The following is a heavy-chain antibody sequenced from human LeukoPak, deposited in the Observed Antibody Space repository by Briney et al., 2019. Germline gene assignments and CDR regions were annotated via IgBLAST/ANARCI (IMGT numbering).Heavy chain of an antibody. D-gene: IGHD5-18*01. CDR3: ASLYTAS. V-gene: IGHV3-7*01. CDR2: IKQDGSEK. J-gene: IGHJ5*02. Sequence: GGSLRLSCAASGFTFNIYWMSWVRQAPGKGLEWVANIKQDGSEKYYVDSVKGRFTISRDNAKNSLYLQMNSLRAEDTAVYYCASLYTASWGQGTLVTVSS. CDR1: GFTFNIYW.